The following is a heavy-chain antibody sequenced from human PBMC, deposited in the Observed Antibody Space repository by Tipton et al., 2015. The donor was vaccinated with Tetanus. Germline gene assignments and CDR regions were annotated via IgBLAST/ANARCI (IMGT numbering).Heavy chain of an antibody. J-gene: IGHJ4*02. CDR2: ISDSGGTT. D-gene: IGHD3-22*01. CDR3: AKEVDVSSGWRNFDS. V-gene: IGHV3-23*01. CDR1: GFTFSSFA. Sequence: SLRLSCAASGFTFSSFAMSWVRQAPGKGLEWVSSISDSGGTTYYAGSVKGRFTLSRDNSKNTLFLHMDPLRAEDTAVYYCAKEVDVSSGWRNFDSWGQGTLVTVSS.